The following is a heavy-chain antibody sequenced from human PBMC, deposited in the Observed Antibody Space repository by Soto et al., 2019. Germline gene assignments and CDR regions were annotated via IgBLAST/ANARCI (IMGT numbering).Heavy chain of an antibody. J-gene: IGHJ6*02. V-gene: IGHV3-30*18. D-gene: IGHD6-13*01. CDR2: ISYDGSNK. CDR3: AKSSSWTDYYYGMDF. CDR1: GFTFSSYG. Sequence: QVQLVESGGGVVQPGRSLRLSCAASGFTFSSYGMHWVRQAPGKGLEWVAVISYDGSNKYYADSVKGRFTLSRDNSKNTLYLQMNSLRTEDTAVYYCAKSSSWTDYYYGMDFWGQGTTVTVSS.